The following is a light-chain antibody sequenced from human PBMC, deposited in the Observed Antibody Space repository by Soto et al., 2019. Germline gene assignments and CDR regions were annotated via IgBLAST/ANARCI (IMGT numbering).Light chain of an antibody. CDR1: QSVSSN. CDR2: GAS. V-gene: IGKV3-15*01. Sequence: EIVMTQSPATLSVSPGERATLSCRASQSVSSNLAWYQQKPGQAPRLLIYGASTRATGIPARFSGSGSGTEFTLTISSLPSEFFAVYYGQQYNNWPWGLTFGGGTKVEIK. J-gene: IGKJ4*01. CDR3: QQYNNWPWGLT.